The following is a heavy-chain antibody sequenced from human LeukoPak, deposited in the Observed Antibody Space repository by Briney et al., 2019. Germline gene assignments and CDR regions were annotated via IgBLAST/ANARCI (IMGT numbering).Heavy chain of an antibody. D-gene: IGHD2-15*01. CDR3: ARRGSDVVVVAATYYFDY. Sequence: PGGSLRLSCAASGFTFSSYGMHWVRQAPGKGLEWVAVISYDGSNKYYADSVKGRFTISRDNSKNTLYLQMNSLRAEDTAVYYCARRGSDVVVVAATYYFDYWGQGTLVTVSS. J-gene: IGHJ4*02. V-gene: IGHV3-30*03. CDR1: GFTFSSYG. CDR2: ISYDGSNK.